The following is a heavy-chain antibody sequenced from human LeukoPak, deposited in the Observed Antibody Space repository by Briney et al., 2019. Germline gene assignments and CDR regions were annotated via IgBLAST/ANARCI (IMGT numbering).Heavy chain of an antibody. V-gene: IGHV4-39*07. Sequence: SETLSLTCTVSGDSISSSSSYWGWIRQPPGEGLEWIGSIYYTGSTYYSPSLKRRVTISVDTSKNQFSLRLSSVTAADTAVYYCARERREQLLPPYTRSVTYFDYWGQGTLVTVSS. CDR2: IYYTGST. D-gene: IGHD2-2*01. CDR1: GDSISSSSSY. CDR3: ARERREQLLPPYTRSVTYFDY. J-gene: IGHJ4*02.